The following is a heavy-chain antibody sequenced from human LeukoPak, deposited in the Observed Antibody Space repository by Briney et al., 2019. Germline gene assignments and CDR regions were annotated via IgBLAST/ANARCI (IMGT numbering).Heavy chain of an antibody. D-gene: IGHD3-22*01. CDR1: SASVTSHH. CDR3: TRDESSRDDSGGYHY. V-gene: IGHV4-4*07. Sequence: SETLSLTCAVSSASVTSHHWAWIRQPAGKGLQCVGRVHFSGGTNYNPSLRSRVAISLDKSKNEVSLTLKSVSAADTAVYYCTRDESSRDDSGGYHYWGRGVLVTVSS. CDR2: VHFSGGT. J-gene: IGHJ4*02.